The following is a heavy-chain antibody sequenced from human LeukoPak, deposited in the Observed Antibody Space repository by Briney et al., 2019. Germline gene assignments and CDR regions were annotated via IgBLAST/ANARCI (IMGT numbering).Heavy chain of an antibody. CDR3: ASFFCINGVCYYLDY. CDR2: INTNTGNP. CDR1: GYTFTSYA. J-gene: IGHJ4*02. D-gene: IGHD2-8*01. V-gene: IGHV7-4-1*02. Sequence: GASVKVSCKASGYTFTSYAMGWVRQAPGHGLEWMGWINTNTGNPTCAQGFTGRFVFSLDTSVSTAYLQISSLEAEDTAVYYCASFFCINGVCYYLDYWGQGTLVTVSS.